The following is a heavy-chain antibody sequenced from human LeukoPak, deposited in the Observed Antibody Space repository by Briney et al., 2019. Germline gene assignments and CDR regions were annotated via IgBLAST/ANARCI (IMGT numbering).Heavy chain of an antibody. CDR3: ARGGRGYEDAFDI. CDR1: GFTVSSNY. D-gene: IGHD3-22*01. V-gene: IGHV3-21*01. CDR2: ISSSSIYI. Sequence: PGGSLRLSCAASGFTVSSNYMSWVRQAPGKGLEWVSSISSSSIYIYYADSVKGRFTISRDNAKNSLYLQMNSLRAEDTAVYYCARGGRGYEDAFDIWGQGTMVTVSS. J-gene: IGHJ3*02.